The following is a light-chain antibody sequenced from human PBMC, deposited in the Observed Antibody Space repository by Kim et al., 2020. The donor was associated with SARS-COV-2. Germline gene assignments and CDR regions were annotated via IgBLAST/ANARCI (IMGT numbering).Light chain of an antibody. V-gene: IGLV1-47*01. CDR2: RND. CDR3: TAWDDSLSGPL. Sequence: QSVLTQPPSASGTPGQRVTISCSGSSSNIGSNFVYWYQQLPGTAPKLIIYRNDQRPSGVPDRFSGSKSGTSASLAISGLRSEDEGDYYCTAWDDSLSGPLFGGGTQLTVL. J-gene: IGLJ2*01. CDR1: SSNIGSNF.